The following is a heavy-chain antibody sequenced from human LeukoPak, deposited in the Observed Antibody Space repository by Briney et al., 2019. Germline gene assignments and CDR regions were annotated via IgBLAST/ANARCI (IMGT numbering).Heavy chain of an antibody. V-gene: IGHV4-59*01. CDR3: AKGAGRSWYFDY. J-gene: IGHJ4*02. D-gene: IGHD1-26*01. CDR2: IYYSGST. CDR1: GGSISSYY. Sequence: SETLSLTCTVSGGSISSYYWSWIRQPPGKGLEWIGYIYYSGSTNYNPSLKSRVTISVDTSKNQSSLKLSSVTAADTAVYYCAKGAGRSWYFDYWGQGTLVTVSS.